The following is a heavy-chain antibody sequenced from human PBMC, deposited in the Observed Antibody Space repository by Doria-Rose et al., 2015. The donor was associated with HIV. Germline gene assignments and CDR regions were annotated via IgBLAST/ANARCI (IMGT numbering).Heavy chain of an antibody. Sequence: VQLVQSGGGLVRPGGSLRLSCATSGFTFSSHRINWVRQAPGKGLEWVSSISSTSAYINYEDSVRVRFTISRDNTRNSLYLQMDSLRAEDTAIYYCATGVTLDYWGQGTLVTVSS. V-gene: IGHV3-21*01. J-gene: IGHJ4*02. D-gene: IGHD3-10*01. CDR1: GFTFSSHR. CDR2: ISSTSAYI. CDR3: ATGVTLDY.